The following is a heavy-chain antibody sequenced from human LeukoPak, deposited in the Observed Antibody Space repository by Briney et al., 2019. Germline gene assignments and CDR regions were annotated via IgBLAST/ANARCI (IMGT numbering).Heavy chain of an antibody. V-gene: IGHV4-34*01. Sequence: SETLSLTCAVYGGSFSGYYWSWIRQPPGKGLEWIGEINHSGGTNYNPSLKSRVTISVDTSKNQFSLKLSSVTAADTAVYYCAASTYYDFWSGYGRNYYFDYWGQGTLVTVSS. D-gene: IGHD3-3*01. CDR1: GGSFSGYY. J-gene: IGHJ4*02. CDR2: INHSGGT. CDR3: AASTYYDFWSGYGRNYYFDY.